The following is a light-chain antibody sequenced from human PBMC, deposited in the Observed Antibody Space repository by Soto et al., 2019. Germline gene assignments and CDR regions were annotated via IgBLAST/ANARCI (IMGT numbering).Light chain of an antibody. V-gene: IGLV1-44*01. J-gene: IGLJ3*02. CDR2: NNY. CDR3: ATWDDNLDGWV. Sequence: QSALTQPPSASGTPGQRVTISCSGSSSNIGSNSVNWYQQLPGAAPKLLIYNNYQRPSGVPARFSGSKSGTSASLAFSGLQSEDEADYYCATWDDNLDGWVFGGGTKVTVL. CDR1: SSNIGSNS.